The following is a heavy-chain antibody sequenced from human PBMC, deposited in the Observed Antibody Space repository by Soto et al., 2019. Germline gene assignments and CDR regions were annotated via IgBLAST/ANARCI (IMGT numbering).Heavy chain of an antibody. Sequence: EVQLLESGGGLVQPGGSLRLSCAASGFSVSYYGISWVRQAPGKGLEWVSGTSGDSDDTYHTDSVRGRFTISRDNSKNTVYLQMNSLRAEDTAVYYCARWAGYGAYWGQGTLVTVSA. CDR1: GFSVSYYG. CDR3: ARWAGYGAY. D-gene: IGHD4-17*01. V-gene: IGHV3-23*01. J-gene: IGHJ4*02. CDR2: TSGDSDDT.